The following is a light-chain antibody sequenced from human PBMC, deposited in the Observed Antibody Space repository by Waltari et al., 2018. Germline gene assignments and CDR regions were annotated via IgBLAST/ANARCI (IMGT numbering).Light chain of an antibody. CDR1: QSLLHSNGYSF. CDR2: LGS. Sequence: DIVMTQSPLSLPVTPGEPASISCRSSQSLLHSNGYSFLDWYMQKPGQSPQLLFYLGSKRAPGVPDRLSGSGAGTDFTLKISRVEAEDVVVDCCMQALQTPCTFVPGTKVDIK. V-gene: IGKV2-28*01. J-gene: IGKJ3*01. CDR3: MQALQTPCT.